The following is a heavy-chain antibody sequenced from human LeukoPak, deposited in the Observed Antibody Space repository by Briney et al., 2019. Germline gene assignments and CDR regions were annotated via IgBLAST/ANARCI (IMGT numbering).Heavy chain of an antibody. J-gene: IGHJ4*02. D-gene: IGHD3-10*01. V-gene: IGHV4-39*01. CDR3: ARRYYYGSGSQSHFDY. CDR2: IYYSGST. Sequence: SETLSLTCTVSGGPISSSSYYWGWIRQPPGKGLEWIGSIYYSGSTYYNPSLKSRVTISVDTSKNQFSLKLSSVTAADTAVYYCARRYYYGSGSQSHFDYWGQGTLVTVSS. CDR1: GGPISSSSYY.